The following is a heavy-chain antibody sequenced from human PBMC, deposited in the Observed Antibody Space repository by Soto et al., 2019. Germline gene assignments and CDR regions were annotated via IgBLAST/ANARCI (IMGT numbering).Heavy chain of an antibody. CDR3: ARDLRKAARPYYYYYMDV. D-gene: IGHD6-6*01. CDR2: IYSGGST. Sequence: EVQLVESGGGLVQPGGSLRLSCAASGFTVSSNYMSWVRQAPGKGLEWVSVIYSGGSTYYADSVKGRFTISRHNSKNTLYLQMNSLRAEDTAVYYCARDLRKAARPYYYYYMDVWRKGTTVTVSS. CDR1: GFTVSSNY. V-gene: IGHV3-53*04. J-gene: IGHJ6*03.